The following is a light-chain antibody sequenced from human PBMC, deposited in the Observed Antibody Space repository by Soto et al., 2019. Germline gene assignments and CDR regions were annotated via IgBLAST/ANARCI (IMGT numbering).Light chain of an antibody. CDR3: QQYNSYSQT. J-gene: IGKJ1*01. Sequence: DIRVTQSPSTLSASLGDRVTITCRASQNIESWLAWYQQTPGKAPKLLIYDASTLQTGVPSRFSGSGSGTEFTLTISSLQPDDFATYYCQQYNSYSQTFGQGTKVDIK. CDR1: QNIESW. CDR2: DAS. V-gene: IGKV1-5*01.